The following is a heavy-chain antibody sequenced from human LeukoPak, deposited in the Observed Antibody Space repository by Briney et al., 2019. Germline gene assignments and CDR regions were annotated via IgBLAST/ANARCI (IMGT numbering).Heavy chain of an antibody. CDR3: TRESESYHGNDY. CDR2: INPNNGGT. V-gene: IGHV1-2*06. CDR1: GYTFTVYY. J-gene: IGHJ4*02. D-gene: IGHD1-26*01. Sequence: ASVKVSCTASGYTFTVYYMHWVRQAPGQGLEWMGRINPNNGGTNYAQKFQGRVTMTGDTSISTAYMELSSLRSDDTAVYYCTRESESYHGNDYWGQGTLVTVSS.